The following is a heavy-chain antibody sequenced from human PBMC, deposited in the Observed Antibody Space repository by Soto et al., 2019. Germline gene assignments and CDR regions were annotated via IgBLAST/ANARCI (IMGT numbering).Heavy chain of an antibody. J-gene: IGHJ4*02. D-gene: IGHD3-10*01. CDR1: GDSIRDSF. Sequence: DTLSLTCTVSGDSIRDSFWSWVRQPPGKGLEWIGLVHHTGNTNYNPSLETRVTMLIDASANHFSLTLTSVTPADAAIYYCARGREDHVDHHFGHLFDSWGQGTLVTVSS. V-gene: IGHV4-59*01. CDR2: VHHTGNT. CDR3: ARGREDHVDHHFGHLFDS.